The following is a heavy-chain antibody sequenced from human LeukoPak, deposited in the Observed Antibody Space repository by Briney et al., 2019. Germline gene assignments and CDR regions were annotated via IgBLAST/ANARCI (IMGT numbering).Heavy chain of an antibody. CDR1: GFTFSSYA. CDR3: AKDRRNDFDY. Sequence: QPGGSLRLSCAASGFTFSSYAMSWVRQASGKGLEWVSGISWNSGSIGYADSVKGRFTISRDNAKNSLYLQMNSLRAEDTALYYCAKDRRNDFDYWGQGILVTVSS. V-gene: IGHV3-9*01. D-gene: IGHD1-14*01. J-gene: IGHJ4*02. CDR2: ISWNSGSI.